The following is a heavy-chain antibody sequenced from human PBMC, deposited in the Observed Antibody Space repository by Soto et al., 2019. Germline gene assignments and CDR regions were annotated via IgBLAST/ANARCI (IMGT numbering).Heavy chain of an antibody. V-gene: IGHV3-30*18. CDR2: ISYDGSNT. J-gene: IGHJ4*02. CDR1: GFTFSSYG. CDR3: AKEGGLSGSYYISSSYYFDY. D-gene: IGHD1-26*01. Sequence: QVQLVESGGGVVQPGRSLRLSCVASGFTFSSYGMHWFRQAPGTGLEGVAIISYDGSNTYYEDSVKGRFTISRDNSKNTLYLQRNSLRAEDTSVYYCAKEGGLSGSYYISSSYYFDYWGQGTLVTVSS.